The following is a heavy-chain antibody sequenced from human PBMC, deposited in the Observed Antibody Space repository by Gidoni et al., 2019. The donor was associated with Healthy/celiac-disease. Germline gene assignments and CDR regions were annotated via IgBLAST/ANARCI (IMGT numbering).Heavy chain of an antibody. CDR1: GGTFSSSA. V-gene: IGHV1-69*04. CDR2: IIPILGIA. D-gene: IGHD3-22*01. J-gene: IGHJ4*02. Sequence: QVQLVQSGAEVKTPGSSVKVTCQASGGTFSSSALSWVRHAPGQWLEWMGRIIPILGIANYAQKFQGSVTITADKSTSTAYMELSSLRSEDTAVYYCAGEADYYDSSGYYRFDYWGQGTLVTVSS. CDR3: AGEADYYDSSGYYRFDY.